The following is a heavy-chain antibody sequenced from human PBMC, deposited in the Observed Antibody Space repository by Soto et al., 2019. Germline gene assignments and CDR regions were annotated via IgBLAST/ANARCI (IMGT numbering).Heavy chain of an antibody. V-gene: IGHV4-34*01. D-gene: IGHD3-3*01. J-gene: IGHJ6*02. Sequence: PXETLSLTCTVYGGSFSGYYWSWIRQPPGKGLEWIGEINHSGSTNYNPSLKSRVTISVDTSKNQFSLKLSSVTAADTAVYYCARGVGGIDFWSGYYSRYYYYGMDDWGQGTTVTVSS. CDR2: INHSGST. CDR1: GGSFSGYY. CDR3: ARGVGGIDFWSGYYSRYYYYGMDD.